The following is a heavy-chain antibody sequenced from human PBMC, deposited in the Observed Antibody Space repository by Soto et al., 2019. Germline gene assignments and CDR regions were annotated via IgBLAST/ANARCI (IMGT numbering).Heavy chain of an antibody. CDR3: ARTRTGVAHQYYYYYYGMDV. CDR2: INAGNGNT. V-gene: IGHV1-3*01. D-gene: IGHD3-3*01. J-gene: IGHJ6*02. Sequence: ASVKVSCKASGYTFTSYAMHWVRQAPGQRLEWMGWINAGNGNTKYSQKFQGRVTITRDTSASTAYMELSSLRSEDTAVYYCARTRTGVAHQYYYYYYGMDVWGQGTTVTVSS. CDR1: GYTFTSYA.